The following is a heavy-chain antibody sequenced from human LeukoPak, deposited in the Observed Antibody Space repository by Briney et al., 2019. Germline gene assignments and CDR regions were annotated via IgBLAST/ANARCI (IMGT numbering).Heavy chain of an antibody. J-gene: IGHJ4*02. CDR1: GGSISNTNW. CDR2: ISLTGLT. Sequence: PSGTLSLTCGVSGGSISNTNWWSWVRQPPGQGLEWIGEISLTGLTHYNPSLEDRVTLYLDKSKNQLPLNRTSVAAADTAVYYCSRENGAFSPFGYWGQGTLVTVLS. D-gene: IGHD2-8*01. V-gene: IGHV4-4*02. CDR3: SRENGAFSPFGY.